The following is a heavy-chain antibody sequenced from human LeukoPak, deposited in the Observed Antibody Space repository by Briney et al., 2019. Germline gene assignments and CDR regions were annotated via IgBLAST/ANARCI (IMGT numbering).Heavy chain of an antibody. CDR1: GYTFTRYG. J-gene: IGHJ3*02. CDR3: ATSIAVADDAFDI. D-gene: IGHD6-19*01. Sequence: GASVKVSCKASGYTFTRYGISWVRQAPGQGLEWMGWISGYNGNTNYAQKLQGRVTMTTDTSTSTAYMELRSLRSDDTAVYYCATSIAVADDAFDIWGQGTMVTVSS. V-gene: IGHV1-18*01. CDR2: ISGYNGNT.